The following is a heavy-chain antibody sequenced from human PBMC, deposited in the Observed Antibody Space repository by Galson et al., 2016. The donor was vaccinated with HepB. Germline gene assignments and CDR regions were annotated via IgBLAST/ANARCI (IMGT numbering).Heavy chain of an antibody. Sequence: SLRLSCAASGFTFSSYGMHWVRQAPGKGLEWVAVISYDGSNKYYADSVKGRFTISRDNSKNTLYLQMNSLRAEDTAVYYCARGPSGLGYFDNWGQGTLVTVSS. D-gene: IGHD6-19*01. J-gene: IGHJ4*02. CDR3: ARGPSGLGYFDN. CDR1: GFTFSSYG. CDR2: ISYDGSNK. V-gene: IGHV3-30*03.